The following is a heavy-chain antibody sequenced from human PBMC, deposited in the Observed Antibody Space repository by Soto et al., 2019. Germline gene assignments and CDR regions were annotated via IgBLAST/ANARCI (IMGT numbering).Heavy chain of an antibody. V-gene: IGHV3-53*04. CDR3: ARIVVVTAYYFDY. CDR1: GFTVSSNY. D-gene: IGHD3-22*01. J-gene: IGHJ4*02. Sequence: EVPLVESGGGLVQPGGSLRLSCAASGFTVSSNYMSWVRQAPGKGLEWVSVIYSGGSTYYADSVKGRFTISRHNSTNTLYLQMNSLRAEDTAVYYCARIVVVTAYYFDYWGQGTLVTVSS. CDR2: IYSGGST.